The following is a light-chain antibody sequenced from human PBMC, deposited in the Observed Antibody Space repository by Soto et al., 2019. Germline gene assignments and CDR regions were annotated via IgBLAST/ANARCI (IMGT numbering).Light chain of an antibody. CDR1: QSISTY. CDR3: QQNYSIPIT. CDR2: GAS. Sequence: DIQMTQSPSSLSESLGDRATITCRASQSISTYLNWYHQKPGKAPELLIYGASSLQSGVTSRFTGSGSGTDFTLTITDLQPEDFATYYCQQNYSIPITFGQGTRLEIK. J-gene: IGKJ5*01. V-gene: IGKV1-39*01.